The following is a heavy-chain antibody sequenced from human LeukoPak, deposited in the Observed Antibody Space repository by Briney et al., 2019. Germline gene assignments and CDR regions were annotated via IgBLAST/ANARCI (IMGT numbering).Heavy chain of an antibody. Sequence: PGGSLRLSCAASGFTFSSYAMSWVRQAPGKGLEWVSAISGSGGSTYYADSVKGRFTISRDNSRDSLSLQMSSLRPEDTALYYCAKDAGTYYTGSYSTSDYWGQGTLVTVSS. CDR2: ISGSGGST. J-gene: IGHJ4*02. CDR3: AKDAGTYYTGSYSTSDY. CDR1: GFTFSSYA. V-gene: IGHV3-23*01. D-gene: IGHD3-10*01.